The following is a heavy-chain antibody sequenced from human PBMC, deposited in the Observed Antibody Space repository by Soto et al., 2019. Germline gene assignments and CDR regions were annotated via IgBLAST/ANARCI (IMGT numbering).Heavy chain of an antibody. CDR1: GFTFTSHW. J-gene: IGHJ5*02. Sequence: EVQLVESGGGLVQPGGSLRLSCAASGFTFTSHWMHWVRQAPGKGPVWVSRINGDGTSISYADSVKGRFTISRDNAKNTLYLQMNSLRDEDTAVYYCAREIIELMGAIRWFDPWGQGTLVTVSS. D-gene: IGHD2-8*01. CDR3: AREIIELMGAIRWFDP. CDR2: INGDGTSI. V-gene: IGHV3-74*01.